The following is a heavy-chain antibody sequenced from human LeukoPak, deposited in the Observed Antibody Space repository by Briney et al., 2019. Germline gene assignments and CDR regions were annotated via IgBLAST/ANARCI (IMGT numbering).Heavy chain of an antibody. J-gene: IGHJ3*02. CDR1: GFTFSSYS. V-gene: IGHV3-21*01. D-gene: IGHD3-22*01. CDR3: ANEGESYYYDSSGQNDAFDI. Sequence: GGSLRLSCAASGFTFSSYSMNRVRQAPGKGLEWVSSISSSSSYIYYADSVKGRFTISRDNAKNSLYLQMNSLRAEDTAVHYCANEGESYYYDSSGQNDAFDIWGQGTMVTVSS. CDR2: ISSSSSYI.